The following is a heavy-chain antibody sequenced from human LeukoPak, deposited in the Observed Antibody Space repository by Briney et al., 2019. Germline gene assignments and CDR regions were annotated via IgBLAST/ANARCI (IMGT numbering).Heavy chain of an antibody. CDR2: IYHSGNT. CDR1: GGSISSSSYS. V-gene: IGHV4-39*07. J-gene: IGHJ4*02. Sequence: SETLSLTCTVSGGSISSSSYSWGWLRQPPGKGLEWIGSIYHSGNTYYNPSLKSRVTISVDTSKNQFSLKLSSVTAADTAVYYCARPYCSSTSCYFGNFFDYWGQGTLVTVSS. D-gene: IGHD2-2*01. CDR3: ARPYCSSTSCYFGNFFDY.